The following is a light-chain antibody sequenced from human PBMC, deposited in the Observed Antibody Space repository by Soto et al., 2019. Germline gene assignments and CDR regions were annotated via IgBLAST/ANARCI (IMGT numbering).Light chain of an antibody. CDR2: RAS. Sequence: DIQMTQSPSSLSASVGDRVTITCRASQTISDYLNWYQQRPGKAPKLLIYRASSLQSAVPSRFSGSGYGTDFTLTISSLQPEDCATYYCQQSYRTPPTFGQGTKVEVK. CDR1: QTISDY. J-gene: IGKJ1*01. CDR3: QQSYRTPPT. V-gene: IGKV1-39*01.